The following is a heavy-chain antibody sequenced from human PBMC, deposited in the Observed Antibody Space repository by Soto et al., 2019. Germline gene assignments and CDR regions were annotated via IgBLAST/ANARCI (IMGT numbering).Heavy chain of an antibody. D-gene: IGHD1-1*01. CDR2: ISYEGSNK. Sequence: PGGSLRLSCAASGFTFSSYGMHWVRQAPGKGLEWVAVISYEGSNKYYADSVKGRFTISRDNSKNTLYLQMNSLRAEDTAVYYFAKQESDWNDHFVYWGQGTLGTVSS. J-gene: IGHJ4*02. CDR3: AKQESDWNDHFVY. CDR1: GFTFSSYG. V-gene: IGHV3-30*18.